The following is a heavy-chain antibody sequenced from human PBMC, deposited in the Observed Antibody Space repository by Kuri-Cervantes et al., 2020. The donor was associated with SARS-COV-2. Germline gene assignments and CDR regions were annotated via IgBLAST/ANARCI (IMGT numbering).Heavy chain of an antibody. CDR3: ARGGFWYCAGYFDY. J-gene: IGHJ4*02. D-gene: IGHD6-13*01. CDR1: GGSFSGYY. Sequence: SETLSLTCAVYGGSFSGYYWSWIRQPPGKGLEWIGDINHSGSNNYNPSLKSRVTISVHTSKNQFSLKQSSVTAADTAVYYCARGGFWYCAGYFDYWGQGTLVTVSS. V-gene: IGHV4-34*01. CDR2: INHSGSN.